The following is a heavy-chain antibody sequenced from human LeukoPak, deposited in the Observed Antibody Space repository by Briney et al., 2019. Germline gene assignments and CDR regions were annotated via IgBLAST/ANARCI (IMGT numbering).Heavy chain of an antibody. D-gene: IGHD3-3*01. CDR3: ATLRRGSGYPFDY. V-gene: IGHV1-69*13. Sequence: ASVKVSCKASGGTFSSYAISWVRQAPGQGLEWMGGIIPIFGTANYAQKFRGRVTITADESTSTAYMELSSLRSEDTAVYYCATLRRGSGYPFDYWGQGTLVTVSS. CDR2: IIPIFGTA. CDR1: GGTFSSYA. J-gene: IGHJ4*02.